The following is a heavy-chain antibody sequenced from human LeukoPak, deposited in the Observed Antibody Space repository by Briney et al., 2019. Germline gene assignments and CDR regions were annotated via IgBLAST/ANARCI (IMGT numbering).Heavy chain of an antibody. J-gene: IGHJ3*02. CDR1: GYTFTSYG. V-gene: IGHV1-18*04. CDR2: INPYNGNT. D-gene: IGHD3-22*01. Sequence: ASVKVSCKASGYTFTSYGISWVRQAPGQGLEWMEWINPYNGNTKYAQKFQGRVTMTTDTSTNTAYMELRSLRSDDTAVYYCARGLTHRMYYSEGGDAFDIWGQGTMVTVSS. CDR3: ARGLTHRMYYSEGGDAFDI.